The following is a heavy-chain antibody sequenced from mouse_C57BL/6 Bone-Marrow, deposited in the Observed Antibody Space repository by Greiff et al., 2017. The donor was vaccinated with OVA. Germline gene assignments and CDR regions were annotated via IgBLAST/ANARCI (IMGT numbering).Heavy chain of an antibody. CDR2: IRNKANGYTT. CDR3: ARYEGNYRLAY. CDR1: GFTFTDYY. J-gene: IGHJ3*01. D-gene: IGHD2-1*01. V-gene: IGHV7-3*01. Sequence: EVQLVESGGGLVQPGGSLSLSCAASGFTFTDYYMSWVRQPPGKALEWLGFIRNKANGYTTEYSASVKGRFTISSDNSQSILYLQMNALRAEDSATYYCARYEGNYRLAYWGQGTLVTVSA.